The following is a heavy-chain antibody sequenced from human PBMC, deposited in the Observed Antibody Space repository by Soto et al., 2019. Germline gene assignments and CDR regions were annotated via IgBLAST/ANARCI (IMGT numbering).Heavy chain of an antibody. Sequence: GSLRLSCASSGFTFSSYWMSWVRQAPGKGLEWVANIKQDGSEKYYVDSVKGRFTISRDNAKNSLYLQMNSLRAEDTAVYYGARDDCISTSCYIGYWGKGTLVTV. D-gene: IGHD2-2*02. J-gene: IGHJ4*02. CDR1: GFTFSSYW. CDR2: IKQDGSEK. CDR3: ARDDCISTSCYIGY. V-gene: IGHV3-7*01.